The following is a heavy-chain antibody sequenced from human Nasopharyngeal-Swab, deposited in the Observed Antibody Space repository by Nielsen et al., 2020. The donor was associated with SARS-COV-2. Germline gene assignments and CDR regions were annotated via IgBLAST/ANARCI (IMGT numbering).Heavy chain of an antibody. Sequence: GESPKISCAVSGFTFSTFWMTWVRQAPGKGLEWVANIKEDGSQKYYLDSVKGRFTISRDNAKNSLYLQMNSLRAEDTAIYFCARAVAGATDYWGQGTLVTVSS. J-gene: IGHJ4*02. CDR3: ARAVAGATDY. CDR1: GFTFSTFW. D-gene: IGHD1-26*01. CDR2: IKEDGSQK. V-gene: IGHV3-7*03.